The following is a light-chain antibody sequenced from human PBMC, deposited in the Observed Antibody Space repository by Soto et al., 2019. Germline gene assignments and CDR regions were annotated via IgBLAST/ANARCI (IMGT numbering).Light chain of an antibody. CDR1: NIGSKS. CDR3: HVWDSDSDHPL. V-gene: IGLV3-21*01. Sequence: SYELTQPPSVSVAPGKTARITCGGNNIGSKSVHWYQQKAGQAPVLVIFNEVDRPSGLPERFSGSNSGNTATLTIARVDAGDEADYYCHVWDSDSDHPLFGEGTKLTVL. J-gene: IGLJ3*02. CDR2: NEV.